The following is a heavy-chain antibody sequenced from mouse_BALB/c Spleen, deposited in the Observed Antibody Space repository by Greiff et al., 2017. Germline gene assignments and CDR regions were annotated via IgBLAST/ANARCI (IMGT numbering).Heavy chain of an antibody. Sequence: EVQLVESGGGLVQPGGSLKLSCAASGFTFSSYGMSWVRQTPDKRLELVATINSNGGSTYYPDSVKGRFTISRDNAKNTLYLQMSSLKSEDTAMYYCARDRYYGSPYFDYWGQGTTLTVSS. CDR1: GFTFSSYG. CDR3: ARDRYYGSPYFDY. J-gene: IGHJ2*01. D-gene: IGHD1-1*01. V-gene: IGHV5-6-3*01. CDR2: INSNGGST.